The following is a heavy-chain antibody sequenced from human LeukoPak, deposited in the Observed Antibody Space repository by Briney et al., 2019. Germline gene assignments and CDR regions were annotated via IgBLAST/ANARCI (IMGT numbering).Heavy chain of an antibody. CDR1: GGSISGLY. CDR3: ARHVMRNHPGGSSYTHAFDT. V-gene: IGHV4-59*08. CDR2: IYYSGTT. J-gene: IGHJ3*02. Sequence: PSETLSLTCTVSGGSISGLYWSWIRQPPGKGLEWIGFIYYSGTTYYNPSLKSRVTIAIDTSSNQFSLRVRSVTAAETAVYYCARHVMRNHPGGSSYTHAFDTWGHETRVTVSS. D-gene: IGHD2-8*02.